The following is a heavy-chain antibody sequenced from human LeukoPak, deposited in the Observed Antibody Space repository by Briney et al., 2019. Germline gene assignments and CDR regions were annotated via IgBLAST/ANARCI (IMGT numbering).Heavy chain of an antibody. CDR1: GFMFSDYF. Sequence: GGSLRLSCAASGFMFSDYFMSWNRQAPGKELEWISYISSNSKYTKYADSVKGRFTISRDNAKKSLYLQMNSLRAEDTAVYYCARDNGNKYYFDYWGQGTLVTVSS. CDR3: ARDNGNKYYFDY. J-gene: IGHJ4*02. CDR2: ISSNSKYT. V-gene: IGHV3-11*05. D-gene: IGHD2-8*01.